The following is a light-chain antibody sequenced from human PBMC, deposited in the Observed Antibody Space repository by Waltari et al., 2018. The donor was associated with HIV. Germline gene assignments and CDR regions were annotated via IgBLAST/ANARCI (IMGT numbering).Light chain of an antibody. V-gene: IGLV3-21*04. Sequence: SYVLTQPPSVSVAPGKTARITCGGNNIGSKSVHWYQQKPGQAPVRVIYEDSDRPSGIPERCSGSNSGNTATLTISRVEGGDEADYYCQVWDSSSDHWVFGGGTKLTVL. CDR1: NIGSKS. CDR3: QVWDSSSDHWV. J-gene: IGLJ3*02. CDR2: EDS.